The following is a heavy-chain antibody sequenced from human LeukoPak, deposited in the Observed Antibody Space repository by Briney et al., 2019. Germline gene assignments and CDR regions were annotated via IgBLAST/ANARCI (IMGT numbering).Heavy chain of an antibody. D-gene: IGHD3-22*01. CDR1: GGSFSGYC. CDR2: INHSGST. CDR3: ARKGRRITMIVVGGGAFDI. Sequence: PSETLSLICAVYGGSFSGYCWSWIRQPPGKGLEWIGEINHSGSTNYNPSLKSRVTISVDTSKNQFSLKLSSVTAADTAVYYCARKGRRITMIVVGGGAFDIWGQGTMVTVSS. V-gene: IGHV4-34*01. J-gene: IGHJ3*02.